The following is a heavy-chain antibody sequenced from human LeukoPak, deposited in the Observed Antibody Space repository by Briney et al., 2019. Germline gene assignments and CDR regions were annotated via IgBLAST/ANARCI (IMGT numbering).Heavy chain of an antibody. CDR1: GFAFSSYT. Sequence: PGGALRLSCAASGFAFSSYTMNWVRQAPGKGLEWVSSISGSNNYIYFADSVKGRFTISRDNAKNSLYLQMNSLRAEDTAVYYCARTYYYGSGSNDYWGQGTLVTVSS. D-gene: IGHD3-10*01. CDR3: ARTYYYGSGSNDY. J-gene: IGHJ4*02. CDR2: ISGSNNYI. V-gene: IGHV3-21*01.